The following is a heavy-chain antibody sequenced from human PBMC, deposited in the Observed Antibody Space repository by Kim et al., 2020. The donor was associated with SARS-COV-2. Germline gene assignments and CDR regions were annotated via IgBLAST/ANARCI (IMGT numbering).Heavy chain of an antibody. V-gene: IGHV3-23*01. J-gene: IGHJ6*02. CDR3: ATEGDLSNYYYGMDV. CDR2: ISSSGGRT. CDR1: GFTFSNYA. Sequence: GGSLRLSCAASGFTFSNYAMSWVRQAPGKGLEWVSGISSSGGRTYYADSVKGRFTIFRDNSKNTLSLQMNSLRAEDAAVYYCATEGDLSNYYYGMDVWGQGTTVTVSS. D-gene: IGHD3-16*01.